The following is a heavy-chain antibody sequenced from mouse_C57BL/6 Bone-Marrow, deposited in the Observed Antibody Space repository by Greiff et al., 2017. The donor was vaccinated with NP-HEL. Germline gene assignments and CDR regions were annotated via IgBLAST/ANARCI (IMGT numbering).Heavy chain of an antibody. V-gene: IGHV8-8*01. D-gene: IGHD1-1*01. CDR2: IWWDDDK. CDR3: ARICYYYGSSPHFDY. Sequence: QVQLKESGPGILQPSQTLSLTCSFSGFSLSTFGMGVGWIRQPSGKGLEWLAHIWWDDDKYYNPALKSRLTISKDTSKNQVFLKIANVDTADTATYYCARICYYYGSSPHFDYWGQGTTLTVSS. J-gene: IGHJ2*01. CDR1: GFSLSTFGMG.